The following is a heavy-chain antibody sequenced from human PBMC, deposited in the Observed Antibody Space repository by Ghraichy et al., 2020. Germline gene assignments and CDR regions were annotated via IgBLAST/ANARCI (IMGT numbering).Heavy chain of an antibody. V-gene: IGHV3-23*01. Sequence: GGSLRLSCAASGFTFSSYAMSWVRQAPGKGLEWVSAISGSGSSTYYADSVKGRFTISRDNSKNSLYLQMNSLRAEDTAVYYCAREPATRRYFDYWGQGTLVTVSS. CDR2: ISGSGSST. CDR1: GFTFSSYA. CDR3: AREPATRRYFDY. D-gene: IGHD1-1*01. J-gene: IGHJ4*02.